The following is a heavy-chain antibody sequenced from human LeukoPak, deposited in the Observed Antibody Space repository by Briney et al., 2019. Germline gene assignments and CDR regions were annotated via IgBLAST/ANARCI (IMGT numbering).Heavy chain of an antibody. J-gene: IGHJ4*02. D-gene: IGHD6-19*01. V-gene: IGHV1-46*01. Sequence: ASVKVSCKASGYTFTSYYMHWVRQAPGQGLEWMGIINPSGGSTSYAQKFQGRVTMTRDTSTSTVYMELSSLRSEDTAVYYCANEPVAGFYFHYWGQGTLVTVSS. CDR2: INPSGGST. CDR1: GYTFTSYY. CDR3: ANEPVAGFYFHY.